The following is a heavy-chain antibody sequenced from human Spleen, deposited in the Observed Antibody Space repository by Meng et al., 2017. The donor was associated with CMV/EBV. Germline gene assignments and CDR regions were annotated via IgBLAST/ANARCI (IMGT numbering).Heavy chain of an antibody. CDR3: ARMDNFASIYYYYYFIDV. J-gene: IGHJ6*02. D-gene: IGHD1-1*01. CDR2: ISGSGDIT. CDR1: GFMFGSYA. V-gene: IGHV3-23*01. Sequence: GESLKISCAASGFMFGSYAMSWVRQAPGKGLEWVSVISGSGDITYYADSVKGRLIISRDNSKNTLHLQMNSLRAEDTAVYYCARMDNFASIYYYYYFIDVWGQGTTVTVSS.